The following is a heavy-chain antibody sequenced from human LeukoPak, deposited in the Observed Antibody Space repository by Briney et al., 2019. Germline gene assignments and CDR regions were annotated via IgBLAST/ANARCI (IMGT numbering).Heavy chain of an antibody. CDR3: AREGGYASPFDH. V-gene: IGHV4-59*08. J-gene: IGHJ4*02. D-gene: IGHD5-12*01. Sequence: SETLSLTCTVSGGSIRSYYWSWIRQPPGKGLEWVGYISYSGSTNYNPSLESRVTISVDTSKNQFSLKVTSVTAADTAVYYCAREGGYASPFDHWGQGTLVTVSS. CDR2: ISYSGST. CDR1: GGSIRSYY.